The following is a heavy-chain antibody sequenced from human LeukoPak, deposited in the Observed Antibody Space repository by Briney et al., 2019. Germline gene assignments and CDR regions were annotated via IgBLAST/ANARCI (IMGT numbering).Heavy chain of an antibody. CDR3: ARHKSDSSSYFDY. V-gene: IGHV4-30-2*01. CDR1: GGSISSGGYS. CDR2: IYHSGST. J-gene: IGHJ4*02. Sequence: SETLSLTCTVSGGSISSGGYSWSWIRQPPGKGLEWIGYIYHSGSTYYNPSLKSRVTISVDRSKNRFSLKLSSVTAADTAVYYCARHKSDSSSYFDYWGQGTLVTVSS. D-gene: IGHD6-6*01.